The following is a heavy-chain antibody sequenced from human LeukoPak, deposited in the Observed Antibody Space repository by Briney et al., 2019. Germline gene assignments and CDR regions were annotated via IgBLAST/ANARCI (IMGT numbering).Heavy chain of an antibody. CDR3: ARDRGYSSFDY. Sequence: GGSLRLSCAASGFTFSSYAMNWVRQAPGKGLEWVASINPDGSEKYSVDSVKGRFTISRDSAKNSLYLQMNSLRAEDTAVYYCARDRGYSSFDYWGQGTLVTVSS. V-gene: IGHV3-7*01. CDR2: INPDGSEK. CDR1: GFTFSSYA. J-gene: IGHJ4*02. D-gene: IGHD6-19*01.